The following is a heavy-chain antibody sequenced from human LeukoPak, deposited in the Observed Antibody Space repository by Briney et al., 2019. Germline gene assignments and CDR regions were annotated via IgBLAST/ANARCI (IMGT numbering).Heavy chain of an antibody. CDR3: ARFRAAAGYFDY. V-gene: IGHV3-9*01. J-gene: IGHJ4*02. Sequence: PGGSLRLSCAASGFTFDDYAMHWVRQAPGKGLEWVSGISWNSGSIGYADSVKGRFTISRDNAKNSLYLQMNSLRAEDTALYYCARFRAAAGYFDYWGQGTLVTVSS. CDR2: ISWNSGSI. D-gene: IGHD6-13*01. CDR1: GFTFDDYA.